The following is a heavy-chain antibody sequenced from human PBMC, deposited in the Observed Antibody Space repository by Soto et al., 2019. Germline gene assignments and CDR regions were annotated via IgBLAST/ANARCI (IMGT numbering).Heavy chain of an antibody. CDR3: TRERGLGASMVRLVRWFDP. Sequence: SETLSLTCTVSGGSISNGGYHWTWIRLSPGKGLEWIGYVYHTGHADYNPSLKGRLSISVDTSMNQFSLNLNSLTAADTALYYCTRERGLGASMVRLVRWFDPWGQGIMVTVSS. D-gene: IGHD3-10*01. J-gene: IGHJ5*02. V-gene: IGHV4-31*03. CDR2: VYHTGHA. CDR1: GGSISNGGYH.